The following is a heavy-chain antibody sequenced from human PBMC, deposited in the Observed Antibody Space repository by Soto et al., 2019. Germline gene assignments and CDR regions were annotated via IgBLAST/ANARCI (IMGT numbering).Heavy chain of an antibody. CDR2: ISSTSSFI. CDR3: ARGEATGTPFFDY. Sequence: EVQLVESGGGLVKPGGSLRLSCAASGFTFSTYTMNWVRQAPGKGLEWVSSISSTSSFIYYRDSVKGRFTISRDNAKKSLYLQMNSLSAEDTAIYYCARGEATGTPFFDYWGQGTLVTVSS. J-gene: IGHJ4*02. V-gene: IGHV3-21*01. CDR1: GFTFSTYT. D-gene: IGHD1-1*01.